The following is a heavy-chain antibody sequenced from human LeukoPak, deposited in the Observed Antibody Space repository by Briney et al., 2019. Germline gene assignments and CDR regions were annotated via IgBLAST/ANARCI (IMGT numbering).Heavy chain of an antibody. CDR2: ISYDGSNK. V-gene: IGHV3-30*18. CDR1: GFTFSSYG. D-gene: IGHD3-3*01. CDR3: ANYDFWSGPHRSGYYYGMDV. J-gene: IGHJ6*02. Sequence: GGSLRLSCAASGFTFSSYGMHWVRQAPGKGLEWVAVISYDGSNKYYADSVKGRFTISRDNSKNTLYLQMNSLRAEDTAVYYCANYDFWSGPHRSGYYYGMDVWGQGTTVTVSS.